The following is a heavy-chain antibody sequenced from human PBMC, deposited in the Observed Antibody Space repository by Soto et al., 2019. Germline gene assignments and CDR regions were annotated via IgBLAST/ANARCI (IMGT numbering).Heavy chain of an antibody. V-gene: IGHV1-2*04. Sequence: ASVKVFGKASGYNFTGYFMQWLRQAPGSVLEWMGWINTTSGGTNYAQKLQVWVTMTRDTSICTAYVEVCWLTSDDTAVYYCATLALNYYYGWDVWGQGTTVTV. CDR3: ATLALNYYYGWDV. CDR1: GYNFTGYF. J-gene: IGHJ6*02. CDR2: INTTSGGT.